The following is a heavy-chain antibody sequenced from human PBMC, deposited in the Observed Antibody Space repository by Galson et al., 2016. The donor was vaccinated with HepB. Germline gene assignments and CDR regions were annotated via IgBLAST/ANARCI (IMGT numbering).Heavy chain of an antibody. V-gene: IGHV3-30-3*01. J-gene: IGHJ4*02. CDR3: ATHPEHPHGSS. Sequence: SLRLSCAASGFTFSTSAVHWVRQAPGKGLEWVAVISSDGSNQFYADSVTGRFTISRDNSKDTLYLQMNSLRAEDTAVYYCATHPEHPHGSSGGQGTLVTVSS. CDR1: GFTFSTSA. D-gene: IGHD1/OR15-1a*01. CDR2: ISSDGSNQ.